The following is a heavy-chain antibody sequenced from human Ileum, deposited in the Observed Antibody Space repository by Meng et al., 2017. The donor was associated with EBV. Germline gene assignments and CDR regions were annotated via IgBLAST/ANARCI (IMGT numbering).Heavy chain of an antibody. CDR1: GGSFSGYY. V-gene: IGHV4-34*01. CDR2: INHRGGA. CDR3: ASHPGGNSQYYSSGDDY. D-gene: IGHD3-22*01. Sequence: HVPLWYCGLGLLKPPETLSLTCVVYGGSFSGYYWGWIRQPPGKGLEGIGEINHRGGAFNNPSLKSRVTMSIDTSKNQFSLKLNSVTAADTAVYYCASHPGGNSQYYSSGDDYWGQGALVTVSS. J-gene: IGHJ4*02.